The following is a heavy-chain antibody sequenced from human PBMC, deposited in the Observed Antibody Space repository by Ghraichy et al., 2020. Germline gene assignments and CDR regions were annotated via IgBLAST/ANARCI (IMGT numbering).Heavy chain of an antibody. CDR2: IRSKAYGGTT. Sequence: QTLSLTCTASGFTFGDYAMSWFRQAPGKGLEWVGFIRSKAYGGTTEYAASVKGRFTISRDDSKSIAYLQMNSLKTEDTAVYYCTRDGRYYCSSTSCPAGGYYYYYMDVWGKGTTVTVSS. V-gene: IGHV3-49*03. J-gene: IGHJ6*03. CDR3: TRDGRYYCSSTSCPAGGYYYYYMDV. D-gene: IGHD2-2*01. CDR1: GFTFGDYA.